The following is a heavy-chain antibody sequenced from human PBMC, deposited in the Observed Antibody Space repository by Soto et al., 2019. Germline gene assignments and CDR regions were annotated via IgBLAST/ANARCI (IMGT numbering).Heavy chain of an antibody. CDR1: GFTFSSYA. D-gene: IGHD6-6*01. J-gene: IGHJ4*02. Sequence: HPGGSLRLSCAASGFTFSSYAMNWVRQAPGKGLEWVSAISSGGGSPYYADSVKGRFTISRDNSKNTLYLQMNDLRAEVTAVYFCAKGDGRIVPRHFDYWGQGTLVTVSS. V-gene: IGHV3-23*01. CDR2: ISSGGGSP. CDR3: AKGDGRIVPRHFDY.